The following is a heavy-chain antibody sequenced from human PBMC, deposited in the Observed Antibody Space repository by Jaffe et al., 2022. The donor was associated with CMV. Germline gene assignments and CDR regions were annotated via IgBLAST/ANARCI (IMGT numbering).Heavy chain of an antibody. V-gene: IGHV3-33*01. CDR1: GFTFSSYG. D-gene: IGHD4-4*01. CDR3: ARSDYSNIGGFYGMDV. J-gene: IGHJ6*02. CDR2: IWYDGSNK. Sequence: QVQLVESGGGVVQPGRSLRLSCAASGFTFSSYGMHWVRQAPGKGLEWVAVIWYDGSNKYYADSVKGRFTISRDNSKNTLYLQMNSLRAEDTAVYYCARSDYSNIGGFYGMDVWGQGTTVTVSS.